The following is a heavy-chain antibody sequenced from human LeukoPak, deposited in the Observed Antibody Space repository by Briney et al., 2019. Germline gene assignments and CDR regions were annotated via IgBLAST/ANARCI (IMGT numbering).Heavy chain of an antibody. V-gene: IGHV4-34*01. D-gene: IGHD3-22*01. CDR2: VADYGSV. J-gene: IGHJ4*02. CDR1: GGSFTNYF. Sequence: SETLSLTCAVYGGSFTNYFWSWVRQSPGKGLEWIGEVADYGSVNYNPSLQSRVTISLDTSRNHFSLKVSSMTAADTAVYYCARRRVTVIVVSTFDSWGQGTLVTVSS. CDR3: ARRRVTVIVVSTFDS.